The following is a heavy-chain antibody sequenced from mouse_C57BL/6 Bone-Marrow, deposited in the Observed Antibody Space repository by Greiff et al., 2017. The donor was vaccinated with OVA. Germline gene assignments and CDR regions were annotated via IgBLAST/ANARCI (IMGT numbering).Heavy chain of an antibody. Sequence: EVQLQESGGGLVQPGGSMKLSCAASGFTFSDAWMDWVRQSPEKGLEWVAEIRNKANNHATYYAESVKGRFTISRDDSKSSVYLQMNSLRAEDTGIYYCTGQLRLRTWFAYWGQGTLVTVSA. CDR3: TGQLRLRTWFAY. J-gene: IGHJ3*01. CDR1: GFTFSDAW. D-gene: IGHD3-2*02. CDR2: IRNKANNHAT. V-gene: IGHV6-6*01.